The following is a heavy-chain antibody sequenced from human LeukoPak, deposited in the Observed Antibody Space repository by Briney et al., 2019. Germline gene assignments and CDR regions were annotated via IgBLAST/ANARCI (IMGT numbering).Heavy chain of an antibody. CDR2: IDPYGGDT. CDR1: GFSFSSYW. D-gene: IGHD3-22*01. V-gene: IGHV3-74*01. CDR3: ARGPYYYDSVGHPDV. Sequence: GRSLRLSRSASGFSFSSYWMHWVRQIPGKRLLWVSYIDPYGGDTNYADSVKGRFTISRDNANNILYLQMNSLRVDDTAVYFCARGPYYYDSVGHPDVWGHGTMVTVSS. J-gene: IGHJ3*01.